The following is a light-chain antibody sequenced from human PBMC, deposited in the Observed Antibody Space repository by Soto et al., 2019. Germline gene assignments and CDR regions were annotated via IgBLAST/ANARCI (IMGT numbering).Light chain of an antibody. CDR1: QGIIDY. CDR3: QKYNSAPRT. J-gene: IGKJ1*01. CDR2: AAS. Sequence: DIPMTQSPSSLSASVGDRVTITCRASQGIIDYLAWYQQRPGKAPKLLIYAASTLQSGVPSRFSGSGAGTDFTLTISSLQPEDVATYYCQKYNSAPRTFDQGTKVEIK. V-gene: IGKV1-27*01.